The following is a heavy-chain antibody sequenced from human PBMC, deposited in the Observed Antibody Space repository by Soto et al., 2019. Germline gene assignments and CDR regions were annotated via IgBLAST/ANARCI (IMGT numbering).Heavy chain of an antibody. D-gene: IGHD2-15*01. CDR1: GYTFTSYA. CDR3: ARDGSEAPVDY. Sequence: ASVKVSCKASGYTFTSYAMHLVRQAPGQRLEWMGWINAGNGNTKYSQKFQGRVTITRDTSASTAYMELSSLRSEDTAVYYCARDGSEAPVDYWGQGTLVTVSS. V-gene: IGHV1-3*01. CDR2: INAGNGNT. J-gene: IGHJ4*02.